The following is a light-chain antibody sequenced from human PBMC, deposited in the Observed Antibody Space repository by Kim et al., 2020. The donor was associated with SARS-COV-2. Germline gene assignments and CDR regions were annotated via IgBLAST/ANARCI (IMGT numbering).Light chain of an antibody. CDR1: KLGDKY. Sequence: SYELTQPPSVSVSPGQTASITCSGEKLGDKYACWYQQKPGQSPVLVIYQNIKRPSGISERFSGSNSGNTATLTISGAQAMDEADYYCQAWDSSTEVVFGGGTQLTVL. J-gene: IGLJ3*02. V-gene: IGLV3-1*01. CDR2: QNI. CDR3: QAWDSSTEVV.